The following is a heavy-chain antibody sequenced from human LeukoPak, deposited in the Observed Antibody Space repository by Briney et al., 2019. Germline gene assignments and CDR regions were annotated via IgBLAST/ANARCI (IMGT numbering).Heavy chain of an antibody. D-gene: IGHD6-19*01. CDR3: ARDGGSDQYYFDQ. V-gene: IGHV4-39*07. J-gene: IGHJ4*02. CDR2: WYYDGST. CDR1: GGSFSSSSYY. Sequence: RSSETLSLTCSVSGGSFSSSSYYWVWIRQPPGKGLEWIGSWYYDGSTPYNPSLKSRVTVSVDTSKNQVSLKLNSVTAADTAMYYCARDGGSDQYYFDQWGQGTLVTVSS.